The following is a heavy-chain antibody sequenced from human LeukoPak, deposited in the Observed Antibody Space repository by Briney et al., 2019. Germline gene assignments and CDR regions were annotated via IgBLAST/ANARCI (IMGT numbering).Heavy chain of an antibody. CDR2: INSDGRST. CDR3: ARRFLGATLWYFDL. CDR1: GFSFSSYW. V-gene: IGHV3-74*01. D-gene: IGHD1-26*01. Sequence: PGGSLRLSCAACGFSFSSYWMHWVRQAPGKGLVWVSRINSDGRSTSYADAVKGRFTISRDNSKNTLYLQMGSLSAEDMAVYYCARRFLGATLWYFDLWGRGPLVTVSS. J-gene: IGHJ2*01.